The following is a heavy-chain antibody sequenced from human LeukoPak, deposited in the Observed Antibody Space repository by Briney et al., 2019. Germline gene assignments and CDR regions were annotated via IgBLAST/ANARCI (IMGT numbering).Heavy chain of an antibody. V-gene: IGHV5-51*01. D-gene: IGHD3-3*01. Sequence: GESLKISCKGSGYSFTSYWIGWVRQMPGKGLEWMGIIYPGDSDTRYSPSFQGQVTISADKSISTAYLQWSSLKASDTAIYYCARRSGYDFWSGFETSDTFDIWGQGTRVTVSS. J-gene: IGHJ3*02. CDR3: ARRSGYDFWSGFETSDTFDI. CDR1: GYSFTSYW. CDR2: IYPGDSDT.